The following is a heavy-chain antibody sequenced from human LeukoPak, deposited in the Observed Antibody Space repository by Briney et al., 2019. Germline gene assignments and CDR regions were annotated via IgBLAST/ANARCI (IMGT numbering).Heavy chain of an antibody. D-gene: IGHD6-13*01. CDR2: IYHSGST. V-gene: IGHV4-4*02. CDR1: GGSINSSNW. Sequence: SETLSLTCAVSGGSINSSNWWSWVRQPPGKGLEWIGEIYHSGSTYYNPSLKSRVTISVDTSKNQFSLKLSSVTAADTAVYYCARAGGVSAAAAAGDDFDYWGQGTLVTVSS. J-gene: IGHJ4*02. CDR3: ARAGGVSAAAAAGDDFDY.